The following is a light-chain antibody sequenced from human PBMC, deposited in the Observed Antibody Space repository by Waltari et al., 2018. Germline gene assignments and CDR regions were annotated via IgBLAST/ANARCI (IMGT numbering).Light chain of an antibody. V-gene: IGLV2-14*01. J-gene: IGLJ2*01. Sequence: SARTQPASVSGPPGQPSTISCTGTRRNVGAYNYVPWYQQHPGKAPKVMIYDANSRPSGVSNRFSGSKSGNTGSLTISGLQAEDEADYYCSSYTSSNTLVVFGGGTKLTVL. CDR1: RRNVGAYNY. CDR2: DAN. CDR3: SSYTSSNTLVV.